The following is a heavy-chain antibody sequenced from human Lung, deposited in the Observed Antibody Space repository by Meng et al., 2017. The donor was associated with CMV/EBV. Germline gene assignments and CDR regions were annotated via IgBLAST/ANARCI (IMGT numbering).Heavy chain of an antibody. CDR1: GFTFSEHY. V-gene: IGHV1-2*02. D-gene: IGHD6-19*01. J-gene: IGHJ4*02. CDR2: VNSNNDAT. Sequence: QVLLVQAGADVKKPGAAVKVSGTTSGFTFSEHYIHWVRQAPGQGLEWMGWVNSNNDATKYARKFQGRVSMTRDTSSSTAHMELRRLMSDDTAVYYCVRSSGWSRFDYWGQGTLVTVSS. CDR3: VRSSGWSRFDY.